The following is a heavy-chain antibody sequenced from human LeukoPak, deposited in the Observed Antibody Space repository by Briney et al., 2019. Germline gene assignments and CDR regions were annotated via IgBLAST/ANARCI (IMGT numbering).Heavy chain of an antibody. CDR3: AKEGPYYYDSSGSHYGMDV. V-gene: IGHV3-23*01. Sequence: GGSLRLSCAASGFTFSSYAMSWVRQAPGKGLEWVSAISGSGGSTYYADSVEGRFTISRVNSKNTLYLQMNSLRAEDTAVYYCAKEGPYYYDSSGSHYGMDVWGQGTTVTVSS. J-gene: IGHJ6*02. CDR1: GFTFSSYA. CDR2: ISGSGGST. D-gene: IGHD3-22*01.